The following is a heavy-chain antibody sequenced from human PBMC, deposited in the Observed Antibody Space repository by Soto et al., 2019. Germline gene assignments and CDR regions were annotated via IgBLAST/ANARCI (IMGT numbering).Heavy chain of an antibody. CDR2: IIPIFGTA. V-gene: IGHV1-18*01. Sequence: VKVSCKASGYTFTSYAISWVRQAPGQGLEWMGGIIPIFGTANYAQKLQGRVTMTTDTSTSTAYMELRSLRSDDTAVYYCARDFLDYDSSGYYYDPWGQGTLVTVS. CDR3: ARDFLDYDSSGYYYDP. J-gene: IGHJ5*02. CDR1: GYTFTSYA. D-gene: IGHD3-22*01.